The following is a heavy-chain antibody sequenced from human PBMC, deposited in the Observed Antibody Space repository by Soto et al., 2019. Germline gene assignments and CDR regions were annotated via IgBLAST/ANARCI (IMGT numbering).Heavy chain of an antibody. CDR1: GFTFSSYA. J-gene: IGHJ6*02. V-gene: IGHV3-23*01. CDR3: AKDLSLWG. D-gene: IGHD1-26*01. CDR2: ISGSGGST. Sequence: GGSLRLSCAASGFTFSSYAMSWVRQAPGKGLEWVSAISGSGGSTYYAETVKCRFTISRDNSKNTLYLNMNSLRAEDTAVYYCAKDLSLWGWGQGFTVTIAS.